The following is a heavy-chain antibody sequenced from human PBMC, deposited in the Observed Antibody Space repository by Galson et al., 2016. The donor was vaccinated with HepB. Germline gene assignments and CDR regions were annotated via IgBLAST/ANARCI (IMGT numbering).Heavy chain of an antibody. CDR1: GGTFSSYA. CDR2: IIPIFGTA. V-gene: IGHV1-69*13. D-gene: IGHD5-24*01. CDR3: ASDGRDDFNYPYNWFDP. J-gene: IGHJ5*02. Sequence: SVKVSCKASGGTFSSYAISWVRLAPGQGLEWMGGIIPIFGTANYAQKFQGRVTITADESTNTAYMEVSSLKSEDTAVYYCASDGRDDFNYPYNWFDPWGQGTLVTVSS.